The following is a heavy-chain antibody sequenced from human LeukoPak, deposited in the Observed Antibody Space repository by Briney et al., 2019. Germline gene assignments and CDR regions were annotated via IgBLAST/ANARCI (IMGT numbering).Heavy chain of an antibody. V-gene: IGHV3-23*01. D-gene: IGHD2-21*02. CDR3: AKWTKIVVVTAVIDH. CDR2: ISGTGGRI. J-gene: IGHJ4*02. Sequence: PGGSLRLSCVASGFTFSSYAMSWVRQAPRKGLEWVSGISGTGGRIDYAHSVKGRFTISRDNSQKRLYLQMNSLRVEDTAVYYCAKWTKIVVVTAVIDHWGQGTRVTVSS. CDR1: GFTFSSYA.